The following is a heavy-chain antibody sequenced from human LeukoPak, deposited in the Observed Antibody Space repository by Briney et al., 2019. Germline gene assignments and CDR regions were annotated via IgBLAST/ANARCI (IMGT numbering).Heavy chain of an antibody. D-gene: IGHD4-17*01. CDR3: ARDPNGDYIGAFWFDP. CDR2: IGGSGDGT. J-gene: IGHJ5*02. CDR1: GFTLSNYA. V-gene: IGHV3-23*01. Sequence: AGSLTLSCAASGFTLSNYAMVWVRQAAGRGLEWVGSIGGSGDGTHYADSVKGRFTISRDNSKSTLFLQMNSLRADDTAIYYCARDPNGDYIGAFWFDPWGQGTLVSVSS.